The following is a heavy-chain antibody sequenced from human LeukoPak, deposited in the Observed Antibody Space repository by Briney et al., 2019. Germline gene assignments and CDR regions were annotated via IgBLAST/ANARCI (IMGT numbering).Heavy chain of an antibody. V-gene: IGHV3-74*01. D-gene: IGHD1-14*01. J-gene: IGHJ3*01. CDR3: ARDLGNNTAADLHAFDL. Sequence: GGSLTLSCAASGFSFSTYWVHWIRQVPGKGLVWVSRITPPGDNTNYADSVRGRFTVSRDNAKNTLYLQMNSLRAEDTAVYFCARDLGNNTAADLHAFDLWGQGRMVTASS. CDR1: GFSFSTYW. CDR2: ITPPGDNT.